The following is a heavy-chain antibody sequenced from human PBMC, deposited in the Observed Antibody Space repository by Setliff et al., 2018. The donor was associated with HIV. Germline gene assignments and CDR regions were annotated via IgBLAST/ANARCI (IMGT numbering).Heavy chain of an antibody. CDR2: IYYSGRT. Sequence: SETLSLTCSVSGGPISSYYWSWIRQPPGKGLEWIGYIYYSGRTNYKPSLKSRVTISVDTARNQFSLKLSSVTAADTAVYYCASQPAYSTDWYPPGYFDFWGQGTLVTVSS. CDR3: ASQPAYSTDWYPPGYFDF. CDR1: GGPISSYY. D-gene: IGHD6-19*01. V-gene: IGHV4-59*08. J-gene: IGHJ4*02.